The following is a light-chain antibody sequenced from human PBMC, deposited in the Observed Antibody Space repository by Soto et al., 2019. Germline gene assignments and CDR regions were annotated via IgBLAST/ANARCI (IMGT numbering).Light chain of an antibody. Sequence: EIVMTQSPVTLSVSQGERATLSCRASQSVSSNLAWYQQKPGQAPRLLIYGASTRATGIPARFSGSGSGTEFTLTITSLQSEDFAVYYCQQYNNWPPLTFGGGTKVDI. CDR3: QQYNNWPPLT. CDR2: GAS. CDR1: QSVSSN. J-gene: IGKJ4*01. V-gene: IGKV3-15*01.